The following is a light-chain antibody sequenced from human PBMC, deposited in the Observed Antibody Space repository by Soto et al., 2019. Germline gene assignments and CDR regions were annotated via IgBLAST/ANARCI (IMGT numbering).Light chain of an antibody. J-gene: IGKJ1*01. Sequence: DIVMTQSPDTLSVSPGESTTLACRASQSVRSNLAWYQQKPGQAPRLLIYGASTRATGIPARFSGSGSGTEFTLTISSLQSEDFAVYYCQQYNNWPRTFGQGTKVEIK. V-gene: IGKV3-15*01. CDR3: QQYNNWPRT. CDR1: QSVRSN. CDR2: GAS.